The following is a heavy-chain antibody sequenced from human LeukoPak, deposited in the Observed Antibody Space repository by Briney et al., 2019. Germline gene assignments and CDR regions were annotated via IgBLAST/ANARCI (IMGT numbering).Heavy chain of an antibody. D-gene: IGHD6-19*01. J-gene: IGHJ1*01. CDR1: GYTFSSYD. V-gene: IGHV1-8*01. Sequence: ASVKVSCKASGYTFSSYDINWVRQATGQGLEWMEWMNPNSGNTGYVQKFQGRLNMTRNTSISTAYMELSSLRSEDTAVYYCARRVGSGWPVQHWGQGTLVTVSS. CDR2: MNPNSGNT. CDR3: ARRVGSGWPVQH.